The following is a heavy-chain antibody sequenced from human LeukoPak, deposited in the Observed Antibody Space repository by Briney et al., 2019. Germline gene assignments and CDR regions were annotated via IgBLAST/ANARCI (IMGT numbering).Heavy chain of an antibody. Sequence: GGSLRLTCAASGFTFSSYWMSWVRQAPGKGLEWVANIKQDGSEKYYVDSVKGRFTISRDNAKNSLYLQMNSLRAEDTAVYYCAKVDGSSWNYFDYWGQGTLVTVSS. CDR3: AKVDGSSWNYFDY. D-gene: IGHD6-13*01. V-gene: IGHV3-7*03. CDR2: IKQDGSEK. J-gene: IGHJ4*02. CDR1: GFTFSSYW.